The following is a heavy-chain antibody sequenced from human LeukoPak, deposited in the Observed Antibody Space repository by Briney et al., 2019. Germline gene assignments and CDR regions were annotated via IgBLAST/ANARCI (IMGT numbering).Heavy chain of an antibody. D-gene: IGHD5-12*01. Sequence: PSETLSLTCTVSGSSISSYYWSWIRQPAGKGLEWIGRIYTSGSTNYNPSLKSRVTMSVDTSKNQFSLKLSSVTAADTAVYYCARSPNIVATNWFDPWGQGTLVTVSS. CDR2: IYTSGST. CDR3: ARSPNIVATNWFDP. V-gene: IGHV4-4*07. J-gene: IGHJ5*02. CDR1: GSSISSYY.